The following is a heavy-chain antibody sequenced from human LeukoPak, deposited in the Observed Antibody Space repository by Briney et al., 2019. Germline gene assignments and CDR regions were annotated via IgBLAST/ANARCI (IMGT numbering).Heavy chain of an antibody. CDR1: GYRFTDDY. J-gene: IGHJ4*02. Sequence: ASVKVSCKTSGYRFTDDYIHWVRQAPGQGLEWMGWINPDTDFTNYEPKFRGRVIMTRDTSISTAYMEVRRLTFDDTAIYYCAPTSEAYTSNWSVWGQGTLVTVSP. D-gene: IGHD3-16*01. CDR3: APTSEAYTSNWSV. V-gene: IGHV1-2*02. CDR2: INPDTDFT.